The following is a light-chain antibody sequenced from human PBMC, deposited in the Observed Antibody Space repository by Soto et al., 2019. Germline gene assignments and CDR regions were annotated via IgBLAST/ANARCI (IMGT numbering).Light chain of an antibody. J-gene: IGLJ2*01. CDR1: SSNIGAGYD. CDR3: QSYDSSLSGDVV. CDR2: GNS. V-gene: IGLV1-40*01. Sequence: QSVLTQPPSVSGAPGQRVTISCTGSSSNIGAGYDVHWYQQLPGTAPKLLIYGNSNRPSGVPDRFSGSKSGTSASLAITGLQAEDEADYYCQSYDSSLSGDVVFSGGTKVTVL.